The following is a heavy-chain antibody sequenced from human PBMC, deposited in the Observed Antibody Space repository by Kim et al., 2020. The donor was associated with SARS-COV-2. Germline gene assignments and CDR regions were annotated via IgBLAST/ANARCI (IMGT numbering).Heavy chain of an antibody. CDR1: GFTFSNYA. J-gene: IGHJ6*04. CDR3: AKDREDMTWSSYVMYV. V-gene: IGHV3-23*01. D-gene: IGHD2-15*01. Sequence: AGSLRLSCAASGFTFSNYAMTWVRQVPGQGLEWVSSISSNGGGTYYADSVKGRFTISRDNSKNMVYLQMNSLRTDDTALYYCAKDREDMTWSSYVMYVWGNGTPVTLSS. CDR2: ISSNGGGT.